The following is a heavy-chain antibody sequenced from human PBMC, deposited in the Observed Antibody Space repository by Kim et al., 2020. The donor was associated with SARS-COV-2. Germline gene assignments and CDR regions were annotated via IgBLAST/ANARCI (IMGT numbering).Heavy chain of an antibody. D-gene: IGHD2-2*01. Sequence: SETLSLTCSVSGGSISSYYWTWIRQPPGKGLEWIGNVYNSGSTNYSPSLKSQVPLSVDTSTRPFSLKLCSVPVAATAVYYCARGEYQLRGRGHLYYWGQG. J-gene: IGHJ4*02. CDR3: ARGEYQLRGRGHLYY. CDR2: VYNSGST. V-gene: IGHV4-59*12. CDR1: GGSISSYY.